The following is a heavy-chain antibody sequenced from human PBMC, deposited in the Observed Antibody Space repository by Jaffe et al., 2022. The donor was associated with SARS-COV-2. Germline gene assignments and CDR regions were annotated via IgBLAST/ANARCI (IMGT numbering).Heavy chain of an antibody. J-gene: IGHJ6*02. V-gene: IGHV3-23*01. CDR1: GFTFSSYA. D-gene: IGHD6-13*01. CDR2: ISGSGGST. Sequence: EVQLLESGGGLVQPGGSLRLSCAASGFTFSSYAMSWVRQAPGKGLEWVSAISGSGGSTYYADSVKGRFTISRDNSKNTLYLQMNSLRAEDTAVYYCAKGGSSWSNYYYGMDVWGQGTTVTVSS. CDR3: AKGGSSWSNYYYGMDV.